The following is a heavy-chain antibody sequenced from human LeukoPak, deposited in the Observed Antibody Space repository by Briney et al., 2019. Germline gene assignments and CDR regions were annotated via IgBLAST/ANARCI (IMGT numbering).Heavy chain of an antibody. CDR2: IYTGGST. D-gene: IGHD5-18*01. CDR1: GGSINTYY. Sequence: PSETLSLTCTVSGGSINTYYWSWIRQPAGKGLEWIGRIYTGGSTIYNPSLRSRVSMLVDTSKNQFSLKLSSVTAADSAVYYCARYSYGDYYFDYWGQGTLVTVSS. J-gene: IGHJ4*02. CDR3: ARYSYGDYYFDY. V-gene: IGHV4-4*07.